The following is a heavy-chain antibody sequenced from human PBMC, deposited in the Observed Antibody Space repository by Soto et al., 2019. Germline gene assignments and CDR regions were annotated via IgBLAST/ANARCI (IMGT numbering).Heavy chain of an antibody. CDR3: AKMAQLERLAYYFDY. V-gene: IGHV3-30*18. D-gene: IGHD1-1*01. J-gene: IGHJ4*02. Sequence: PGGSLRLSCAASGFTFSSYGMHWVRQAPGKGLEWVAVKSYDGSNKYYADSVKGRFTISRDNSKNTLYLQMNSLRAEDTAVYYCAKMAQLERLAYYFDYWGQGTLVTVSS. CDR2: KSYDGSNK. CDR1: GFTFSSYG.